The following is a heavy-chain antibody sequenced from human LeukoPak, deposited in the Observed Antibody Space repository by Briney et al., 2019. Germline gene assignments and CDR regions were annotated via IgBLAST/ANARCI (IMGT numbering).Heavy chain of an antibody. CDR1: GGSFSGYY. Sequence: PSETLSLTCAVYGGSFSGYYWSWIRQPPGKGLEWIGEINHSGSTNYNPSLKSRVTISVDTSKNQFSLKLSSVTAADTAVYYCARQTTVTTVFDAFDIWGQGTMVTVSS. V-gene: IGHV4-34*01. D-gene: IGHD4-17*01. CDR3: ARQTTVTTVFDAFDI. J-gene: IGHJ3*02. CDR2: INHSGST.